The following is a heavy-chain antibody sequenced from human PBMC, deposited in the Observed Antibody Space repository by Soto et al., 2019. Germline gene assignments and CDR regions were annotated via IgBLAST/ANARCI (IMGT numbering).Heavy chain of an antibody. J-gene: IGHJ5*02. CDR2: IIPIFGTA. Sequence: QVQLVQSGAEVKKPGSSVKVSCKASGGTFSSYAISWVRQAPGQGLEWMGGIIPIFGTANYAQKFQGRVTITADESTSTSYMGLRSLRSEDTAVYYCARQGVVAADNWFDPWGQGTLVTVSS. CDR1: GGTFSSYA. V-gene: IGHV1-69*12. D-gene: IGHD2-15*01. CDR3: ARQGVVAADNWFDP.